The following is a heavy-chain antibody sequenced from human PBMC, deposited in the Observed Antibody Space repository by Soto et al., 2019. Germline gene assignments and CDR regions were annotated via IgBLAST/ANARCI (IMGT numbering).Heavy chain of an antibody. D-gene: IGHD3-22*01. Sequence: QVQLVQSGAEVKKPGSSVKVSCKASGGTFSSYAISWVRQAPGQGLEWMGGIIPIFGTANYAQKFQGRVTITADESTSTAYMELSSLRSEDTAVYYCARKAPYYYDSSGYPNHKDWYFDLWGSGTLVTVSS. J-gene: IGHJ2*01. CDR1: GGTFSSYA. CDR2: IIPIFGTA. V-gene: IGHV1-69*01. CDR3: ARKAPYYYDSSGYPNHKDWYFDL.